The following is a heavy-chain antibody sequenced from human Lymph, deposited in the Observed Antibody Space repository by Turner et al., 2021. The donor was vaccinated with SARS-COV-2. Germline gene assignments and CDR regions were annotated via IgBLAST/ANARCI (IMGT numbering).Heavy chain of an antibody. D-gene: IGHD1-26*01. CDR1: GFTFSTYA. CDR3: ARGSGSYLSAFDI. J-gene: IGHJ3*02. Sequence: QVQPVESGGGVVKPGRSLRLPCAASGFTFSTYAIHWVRQAPGKGLEWVAVISYDGFNKYYSDAVKGQFTISRDNSKNTLYLQMSSLRAEDTAVYYCARGSGSYLSAFDIWGQGTMVTVSS. CDR2: ISYDGFNK. V-gene: IGHV3-30*04.